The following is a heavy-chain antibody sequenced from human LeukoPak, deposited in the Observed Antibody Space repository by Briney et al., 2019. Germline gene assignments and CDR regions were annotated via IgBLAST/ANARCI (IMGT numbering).Heavy chain of an antibody. V-gene: IGHV1-69*13. Sequence: SVKVSCKASGGTFSNYAITWVRQAPGQGLEWMGGIIPIFGTANYAQKFQGRVTITADESTSTAYMELSSLRSEDTAVYYCAKWKYSNSGIDDYWGQGTLVTVSS. J-gene: IGHJ4*02. CDR3: AKWKYSNSGIDDY. CDR2: IIPIFGTA. D-gene: IGHD6-6*01. CDR1: GGTFSNYA.